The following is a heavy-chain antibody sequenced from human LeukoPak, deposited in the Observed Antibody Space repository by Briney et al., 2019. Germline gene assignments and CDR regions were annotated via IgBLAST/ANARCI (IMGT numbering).Heavy chain of an antibody. CDR1: GFTFSNYW. CDR2: IKQDGNDK. V-gene: IGHV3-7*01. CDR3: VRGGNYGSFDY. Sequence: GGSLRLSCAASGFTFSNYWMSWVRQAPEKGLEWVANIKQDGNDKYYVDSVKGRFTISRDNAKNSLHLQMNSLRDEDTAVYYCVRGGNYGSFDYWGQGTLVIVSS. D-gene: IGHD1-7*01. J-gene: IGHJ4*02.